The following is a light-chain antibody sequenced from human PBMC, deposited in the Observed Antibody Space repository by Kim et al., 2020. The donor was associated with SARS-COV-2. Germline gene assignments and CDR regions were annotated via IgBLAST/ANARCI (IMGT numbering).Light chain of an antibody. J-gene: IGLJ2*01. Sequence: SSELTQDPAVSVALGQTVRITCQGDSLRSYYASWYQKKPGQAPVLVIYGKNNRPSGIPDRFSGSSSGNTASLTITGDQAEDEADYYCNSRDSSGNHVVFGGGTQLTVL. V-gene: IGLV3-19*01. CDR3: NSRDSSGNHVV. CDR1: SLRSYY. CDR2: GKN.